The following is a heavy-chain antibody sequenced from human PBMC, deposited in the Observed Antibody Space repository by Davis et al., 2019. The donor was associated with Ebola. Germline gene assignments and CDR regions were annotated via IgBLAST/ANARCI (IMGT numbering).Heavy chain of an antibody. CDR3: ARGIGALRWFPG. V-gene: IGHV4-30-2*01. D-gene: IGHD4-23*01. J-gene: IGHJ4*02. CDR1: GGSISSGGYS. Sequence: SETLSLTCAVSGGSISSGGYSWGWIRQPPGKGLEWIGYIYHSGSAYYNPSLKSRVTMSIDTSKNQFSLKLTSVTAADTAVYYCARGIGALRWFPGWDQGTLVTVSS. CDR2: IYHSGSA.